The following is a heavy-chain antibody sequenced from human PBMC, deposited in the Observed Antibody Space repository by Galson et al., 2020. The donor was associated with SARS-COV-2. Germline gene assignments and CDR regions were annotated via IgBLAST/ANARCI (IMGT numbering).Heavy chain of an antibody. CDR2: IYYSGST. Sequence: SETLSLTCTVSGGSISSYYWSWIRQPPGKGLEWIGYIYYSGSTNYNPSLKSRVTISVDTSKNQFSLKLSSVTAADTAVYYCARVGSGSYWGEGPLDYWGQGTLVTVSS. J-gene: IGHJ4*02. CDR1: GGSISSYY. CDR3: ARVGSGSYWGEGPLDY. V-gene: IGHV4-59*01. D-gene: IGHD1-26*01.